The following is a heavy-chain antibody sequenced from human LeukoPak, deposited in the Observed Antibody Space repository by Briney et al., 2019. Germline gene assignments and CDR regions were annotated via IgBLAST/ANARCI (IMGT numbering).Heavy chain of an antibody. CDR2: ISSDSSYI. CDR1: GFTFSSCS. CDR3: ARIRDFGASYHYFYMDV. D-gene: IGHD4-17*01. V-gene: IGHV3-21*01. J-gene: IGHJ6*03. Sequence: GGSLRLSCAASGFTFSSCSMNWVRQAPGKGLEWASAISSDSSYIYYADSVRGRFTISRDNAKNSLYLQMNSLRAEDTAVYYCARIRDFGASYHYFYMDVWGKGTTVTVSS.